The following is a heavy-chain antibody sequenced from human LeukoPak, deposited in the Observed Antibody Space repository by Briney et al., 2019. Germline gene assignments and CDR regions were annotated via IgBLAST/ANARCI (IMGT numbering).Heavy chain of an antibody. J-gene: IGHJ4*02. V-gene: IGHV3-23*01. Sequence: GGSLRLSCAASRFTFNSYAMSWVRQAPGKGLEWVSVIGGSNGITFYVGSVKGRFTISRDNSKDTLYLQMNSLRAEDTAVYYCARGGPFGAYWGQGTLVTVSS. D-gene: IGHD2-21*01. CDR2: IGGSNGIT. CDR1: RFTFNSYA. CDR3: ARGGPFGAY.